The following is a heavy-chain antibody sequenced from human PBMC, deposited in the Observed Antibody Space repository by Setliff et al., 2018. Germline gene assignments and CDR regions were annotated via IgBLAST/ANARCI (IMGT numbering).Heavy chain of an antibody. CDR2: FRPSGKT. V-gene: IGHV4-38-2*02. CDR1: GSAISSGHY. Sequence: NPSETLSLTCAVSGSAISSGHYWGWIRQPPGKGLEWIGSFRPSGKTYYNPSLNSRVTISVDTSKKQFSLKVTSVTAADTAVYYCVRDAGDGYGVDAYAGGGFDFWGQGTMVT. D-gene: IGHD4-17*01. CDR3: VRDAGDGYGVDAYAGGGFDF. J-gene: IGHJ3*01.